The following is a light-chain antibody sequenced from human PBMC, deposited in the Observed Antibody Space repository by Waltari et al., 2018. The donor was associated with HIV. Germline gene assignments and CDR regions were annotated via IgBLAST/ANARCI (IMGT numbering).Light chain of an antibody. CDR3: CSHAGNFIFA. V-gene: IGLV2-11*01. CDR2: DVN. J-gene: IGLJ1*01. Sequence: QSALTQPHSVSGSPGQSLTISCTGTSSYVDTFVSWYQQHPGKAPKLIIYDVNKRPSGVPDRFSGSKSGNTAFLTISGLQAEDEADYHCCSHAGNFIFAFGSGTKVTVL. CDR1: SSYVDTF.